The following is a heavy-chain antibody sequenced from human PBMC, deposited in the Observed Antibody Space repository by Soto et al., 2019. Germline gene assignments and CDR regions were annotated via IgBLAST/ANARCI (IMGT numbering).Heavy chain of an antibody. Sequence: PGGSLRLSCAASGFTFTTYSMNWVRQAPGKGQEWVSFMSSASNYIYYADTVKGRFIISRDNAEKSMYLQINNLRAEDTAVYFCSIEILPGKWDARPQGDIDLCGQGTVVPVSS. D-gene: IGHD1-26*01. V-gene: IGHV3-21*01. CDR2: MSSASNYI. J-gene: IGHJ4*01. CDR3: SIEILPGKWDARPQGDIDL. CDR1: GFTFTTYS.